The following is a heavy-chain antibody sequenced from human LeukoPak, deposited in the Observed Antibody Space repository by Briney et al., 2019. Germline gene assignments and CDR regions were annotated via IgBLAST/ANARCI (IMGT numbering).Heavy chain of an antibody. V-gene: IGHV4-34*01. Sequence: PSETLSLTCAVYGGSFSGYYWSWIRQPPGKGLEWIGEINHSGSTNYNPSLKSRVTISVDTSKNQFSLKLSSVTAADTAVYYCARDPYGFDYLGQGTLVTVSS. J-gene: IGHJ4*02. CDR2: INHSGST. D-gene: IGHD3-10*01. CDR3: ARDPYGFDY. CDR1: GGSFSGYY.